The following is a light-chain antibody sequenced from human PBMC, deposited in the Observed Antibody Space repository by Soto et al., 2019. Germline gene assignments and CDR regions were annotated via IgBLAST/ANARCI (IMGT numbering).Light chain of an antibody. Sequence: EIVLTQSPGTLSLSPGERATLSCRASQSVSSSYLAWYQQKPGQAPRLLIYGASSRATGIPDGFSGSGSGTEFTLTISRLEPEDFAVYYCKQYGSSPPTFGQGTKVEIK. CDR1: QSVSSSY. V-gene: IGKV3-20*01. J-gene: IGKJ1*01. CDR2: GAS. CDR3: KQYGSSPPT.